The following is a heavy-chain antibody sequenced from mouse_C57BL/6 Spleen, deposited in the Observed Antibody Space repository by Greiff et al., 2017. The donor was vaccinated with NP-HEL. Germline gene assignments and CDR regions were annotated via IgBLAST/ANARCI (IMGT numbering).Heavy chain of an antibody. CDR3: ARCRPLNGDGDAMDY. CDR1: GYTFTSYW. V-gene: IGHV1-55*01. Sequence: VQLQQPGAELVKPGASVKMSCKASGYTFTSYWITWVKQRPGQGLEWIGDIYPGSGSTNYNEKFKSKATLTVDTSSSTAYMQLSSLTSEDSAVYYCARCRPLNGDGDAMDYWGQGTSVTVSS. D-gene: IGHD4-1*02. CDR2: IYPGSGST. J-gene: IGHJ4*01.